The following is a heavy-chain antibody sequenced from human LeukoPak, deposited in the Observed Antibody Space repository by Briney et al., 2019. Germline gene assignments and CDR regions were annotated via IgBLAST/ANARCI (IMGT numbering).Heavy chain of an antibody. CDR2: INVFTGDT. CDR1: GGSFTAYF. V-gene: IGHV4-34*01. CDR3: ARGRIAKIVVVHSFSYGMDV. Sequence: SETLSLTCTVYGGSFTAYFWTWIRQCPGKGLGWIGEINVFTGDTNYNPSLNSRVSISLEKSKNQFSLELRSVTAADTAVYYCARGRIAKIVVVHSFSYGMDVWGQGTTVTVSS. D-gene: IGHD3-22*01. J-gene: IGHJ6*02.